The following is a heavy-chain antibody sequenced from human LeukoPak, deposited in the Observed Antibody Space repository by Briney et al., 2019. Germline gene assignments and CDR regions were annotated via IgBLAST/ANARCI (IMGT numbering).Heavy chain of an antibody. CDR3: ARGPNHYYYMDF. V-gene: IGHV1-2*02. J-gene: IGHJ6*03. CDR1: GYTFTSYY. D-gene: IGHD2-8*01. Sequence: ASVKVSCKASGYTFTSYYIHWVRQAPGQGLEWMGWINPDGDVTKSAQKFQGRVTMTTDKSISTVFMELSGLTSDDTALYYCARGPNHYYYMDFWGKGTTVSVSS. CDR2: INPDGDVT.